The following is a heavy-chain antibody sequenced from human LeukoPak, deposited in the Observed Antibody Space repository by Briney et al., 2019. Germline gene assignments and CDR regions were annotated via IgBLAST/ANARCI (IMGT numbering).Heavy chain of an antibody. CDR2: ISNDGTTT. CDR3: ARGWFGPDS. V-gene: IGHV3-74*01. Sequence: PGGSLRLSCAASGFTFSGHSMHWVRQAPGKGLVWISGISNDGTTTNYADSVKGRFTISRDNAKNTLYLQMKSLRAEDMAVYYCARGWFGPDSWDQGTMVTVSS. J-gene: IGHJ3*02. CDR1: GFTFSGHS. D-gene: IGHD3-10*01.